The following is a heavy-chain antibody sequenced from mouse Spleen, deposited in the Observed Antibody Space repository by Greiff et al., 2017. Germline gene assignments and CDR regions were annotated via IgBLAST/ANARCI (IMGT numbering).Heavy chain of an antibody. J-gene: IGHJ3*01. CDR2: ISSGGSYT. Sequence: EVKLVESGGGLVKPGGSLKLSCAASGFTFSSYAMSWVRQTPEKRLEWVATISSGGSYTYYPDSVKGRFTITRDNAKNTLYLQMSSLRSEDTAMYYCARHGGPAWFAYWGQGTLVTVSA. CDR1: GFTFSSYA. CDR3: ARHGGPAWFAY. V-gene: IGHV5-9-3*01.